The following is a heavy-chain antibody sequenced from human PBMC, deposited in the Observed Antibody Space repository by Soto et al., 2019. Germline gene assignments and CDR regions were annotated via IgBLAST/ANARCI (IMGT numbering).Heavy chain of an antibody. CDR3: ARDCGVTSVLTNWFDP. CDR2: INPNSGGT. J-gene: IGHJ5*02. CDR1: GYTFTDYY. V-gene: IGHV1-2*02. Sequence: ASVKVSCKASGYTFTDYYIQWIRQAPGQGPEWMGWINPNSGGTYYAQKFEGRVTMTRDTSVNTAYMELRILGSDDTALYYCARDCGVTSVLTNWFDPWGQGTLVTVSS. D-gene: IGHD4-17*01.